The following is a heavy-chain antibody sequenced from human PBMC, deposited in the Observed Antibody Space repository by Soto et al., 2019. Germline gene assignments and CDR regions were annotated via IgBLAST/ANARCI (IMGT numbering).Heavy chain of an antibody. Sequence: QVTLKESGPVLVKATETLTLTCTVSGFSLSNPGLSVGWIRQPPGKALEWLAHIFSSDEKSYNPSLRGRLSISKDTSKSQVVLTMTNMDPVDTGTYYCARIPRSCTSNGCYGDSWGQGTLVTVSS. D-gene: IGHD2-2*01. CDR3: ARIPRSCTSNGCYGDS. CDR2: IFSSDEK. J-gene: IGHJ4*02. CDR1: GFSLSNPGLS. V-gene: IGHV2-26*01.